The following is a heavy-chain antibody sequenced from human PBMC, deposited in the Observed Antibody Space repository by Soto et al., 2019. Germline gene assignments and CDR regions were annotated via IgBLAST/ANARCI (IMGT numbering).Heavy chain of an antibody. D-gene: IGHD2-15*01. J-gene: IGHJ3*02. CDR2: IYHSGST. CDR1: GYSISIGYY. CDR3: ARAAGGGYCSGGSCYSRAFDI. Sequence: PSATLSLTCAVPGYSISIGYYCGWIRQPPGKGLEWIGSIYHSGSTYYNPSLKSRVTISVDTSKNQFSLRLSSVTAADTAVYYCARAAGGGYCSGGSCYSRAFDIWGQGTMVTVSS. V-gene: IGHV4-38-2*01.